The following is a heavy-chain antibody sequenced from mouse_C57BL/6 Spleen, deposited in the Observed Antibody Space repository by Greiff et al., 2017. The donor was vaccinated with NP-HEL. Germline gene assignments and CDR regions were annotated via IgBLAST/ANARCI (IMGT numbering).Heavy chain of an antibody. Sequence: QVQLKQSGAELVRPGASVKLSCKASGYTFTDYYINWVKQRPGQGLEWIARIYPGSGNTYYNEKFKGKATLTAEKSSSTAYMQLSSLTSEDSAVYFCAREDYDGYYYAMDYLGQGTSVTVSS. CDR1: GYTFTDYY. V-gene: IGHV1-76*01. CDR2: IYPGSGNT. D-gene: IGHD2-4*01. CDR3: AREDYDGYYYAMDY. J-gene: IGHJ4*01.